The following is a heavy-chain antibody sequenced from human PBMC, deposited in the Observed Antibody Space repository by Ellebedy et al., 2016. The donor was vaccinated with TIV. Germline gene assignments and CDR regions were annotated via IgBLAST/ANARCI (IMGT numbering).Heavy chain of an antibody. Sequence: PGGSLRLSCAASGFTVSSNYMSWVRQAPGKGLEWVANIKQDGSEKSYVDSVKGRFTISRDNAKNSLYLQINSLRVEDTAVYYCARGGGASGSADWGQGTLVTVST. D-gene: IGHD2-21*01. J-gene: IGHJ4*02. CDR2: IKQDGSEK. CDR1: GFTVSSNY. CDR3: ARGGGASGSAD. V-gene: IGHV3-7*03.